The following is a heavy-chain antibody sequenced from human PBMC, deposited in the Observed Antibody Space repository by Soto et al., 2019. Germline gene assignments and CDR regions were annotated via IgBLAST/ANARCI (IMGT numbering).Heavy chain of an antibody. J-gene: IGHJ6*02. Sequence: PSETLSLTCTVSGGSISSGDYYWSWIRQPPGKGLEWIGYIYYSGSTYYNPSLKSRVTISVDTSKNQFSLKLSSVTAADTAVYFCARVDTARAGYGMDVWGQGTTVTVS. CDR3: ARVDTARAGYGMDV. V-gene: IGHV4-30-4*01. CDR1: GGSISSGDYY. CDR2: IYYSGST. D-gene: IGHD5-18*01.